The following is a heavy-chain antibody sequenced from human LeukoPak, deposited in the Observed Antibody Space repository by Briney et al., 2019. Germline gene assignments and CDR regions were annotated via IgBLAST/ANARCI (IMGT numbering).Heavy chain of an antibody. V-gene: IGHV4-59*08. CDR3: ARQSGYYSK. D-gene: IGHD3-22*01. CDR2: IYYSGST. J-gene: IGHJ1*01. CDR1: GGSISSYY. Sequence: SETLSLTCTVSGGSISSYYWSWIRQPPGKGLGWIGYIYYSGSTNYNPSLKSRVTISVDTSKNQFSLKLSSVTAADTAVYYCARQSGYYSKWGQGTLVTVSS.